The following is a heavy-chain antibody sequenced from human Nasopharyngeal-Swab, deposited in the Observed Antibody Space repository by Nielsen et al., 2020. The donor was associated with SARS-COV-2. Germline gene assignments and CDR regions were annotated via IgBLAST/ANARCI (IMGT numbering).Heavy chain of an antibody. D-gene: IGHD5-18*01. CDR3: ARGGEWIQLWLPNFDY. Sequence: GESLKISCAASGFTFSSYAMHWVRQAPGKGLEWVAVISYDGSNKYYADSVKGRFTISRDNYKNKLYLQMNSLRAEDTAVYYGARGGEWIQLWLPNFDYWGQGTLVTVSS. V-gene: IGHV3-30-3*01. J-gene: IGHJ4*02. CDR1: GFTFSSYA. CDR2: ISYDGSNK.